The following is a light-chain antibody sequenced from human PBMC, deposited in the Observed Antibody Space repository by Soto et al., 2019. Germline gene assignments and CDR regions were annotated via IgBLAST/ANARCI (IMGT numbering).Light chain of an antibody. CDR1: QSFSCN. J-gene: IGKJ5*01. Sequence: EVVMTQAPATMAVSPGESATISXRASQSFSCNIACYQQYLGXAPRXXXAIXATMATGSSARLSGSGSGTEFTLTISSLQSEDFAVYYFQQYQNGTSTFGQGTRLEIK. CDR3: QQYQNGTST. CDR2: IXA. V-gene: IGKV3-15*01.